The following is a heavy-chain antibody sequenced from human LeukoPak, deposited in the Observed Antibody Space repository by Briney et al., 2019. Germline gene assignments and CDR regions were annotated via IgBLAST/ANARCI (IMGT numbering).Heavy chain of an antibody. CDR2: ISAYNGNT. V-gene: IGHV1-18*01. Sequence: ASVKVSCKASGYTFTSHAMNWVRQAPGQGLEWMGWISAYNGNTNYAQKLQGRVTMTTDTSTSTAYMELRSQRSDDTAVYYCARSNDVLRYFDWLLFLDYWGQGTLVTVSS. CDR1: GYTFTSHA. CDR3: ARSNDVLRYFDWLLFLDY. D-gene: IGHD3-9*01. J-gene: IGHJ4*02.